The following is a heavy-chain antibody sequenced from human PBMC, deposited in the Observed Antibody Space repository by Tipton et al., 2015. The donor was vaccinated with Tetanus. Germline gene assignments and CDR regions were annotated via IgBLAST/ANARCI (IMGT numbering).Heavy chain of an antibody. V-gene: IGHV3-33*05. CDR1: GFTFSHYV. Sequence: SLRLSCVASGFTFSHYVMHWVRQAPGKGLEWVAVTSYDGSNKFYAGSVKGRFTISRDNSKNTLFLQMNSLRAEDTAMYYCARAYSSTWYTNPLDFWGQGTLVTVSS. D-gene: IGHD6-13*01. CDR3: ARAYSSTWYTNPLDF. CDR2: TSYDGSNK. J-gene: IGHJ4*02.